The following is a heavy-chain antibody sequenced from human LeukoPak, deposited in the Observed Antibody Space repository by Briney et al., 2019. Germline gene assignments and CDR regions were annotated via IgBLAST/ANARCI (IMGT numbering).Heavy chain of an antibody. CDR2: INHSGST. Sequence: SETLSLTCSVSGGFNTHYYWSWIRQPPGKGLEWIGEINHSGSTNYNPSLKSRVTISVDTSKSQFSLKLSSVTAADTAVYYCATVNSTSCFFDYWGQGTLVTVSS. CDR1: GGFNTHYY. CDR3: ATVNSTSCFFDY. J-gene: IGHJ4*02. V-gene: IGHV4-34*01. D-gene: IGHD2-2*01.